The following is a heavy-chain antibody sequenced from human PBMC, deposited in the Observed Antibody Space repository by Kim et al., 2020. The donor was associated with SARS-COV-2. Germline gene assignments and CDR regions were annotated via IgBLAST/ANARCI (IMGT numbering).Heavy chain of an antibody. J-gene: IGHJ6*02. D-gene: IGHD2-2*02. Sequence: SETLSLTCTVSGGSISSYYWSWIRQPAGKGLEWIGRIYTSGSTNYNPSLKSRVTMSVDTSKNQFSLKLSSVTAADTAVYYCARDPSGRYCSSTSCYMDYYYGMDVWGQGTTVTVSS. V-gene: IGHV4-4*07. CDR3: ARDPSGRYCSSTSCYMDYYYGMDV. CDR2: IYTSGST. CDR1: GGSISSYY.